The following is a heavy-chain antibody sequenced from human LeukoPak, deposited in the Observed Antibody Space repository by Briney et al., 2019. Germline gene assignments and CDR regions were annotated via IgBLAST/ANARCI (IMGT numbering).Heavy chain of an antibody. CDR3: VRSYGDINWFDP. Sequence: PGGSLRLSCAASGFTVSSNYMSWVRQAPGKGLEWVSVIYSGGSTYYADSVKGRFTISRDNSKNTLYLQMNSLRAKDTAVYYCVRSYGDINWFDPWGQGTLVTVSS. J-gene: IGHJ5*02. D-gene: IGHD4-17*01. CDR2: IYSGGST. CDR1: GFTVSSNY. V-gene: IGHV3-53*01.